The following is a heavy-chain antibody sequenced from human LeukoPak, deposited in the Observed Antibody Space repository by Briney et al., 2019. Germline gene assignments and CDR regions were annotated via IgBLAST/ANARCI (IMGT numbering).Heavy chain of an antibody. J-gene: IGHJ4*02. CDR2: ISYDGSNK. Sequence: GGSLRLSCAASGFTFSSYAMHWVRQAPGKGLEWVAVISYDGSNKYYADSVKGRFTISRDNSKNTLYLQMNSLRAEATAVYSCAKALSGSSGSPLFDYWAREPWSPSPQ. D-gene: IGHD3-22*01. CDR1: GFTFSSYA. CDR3: AKALSGSSGSPLFDY. V-gene: IGHV3-30*04.